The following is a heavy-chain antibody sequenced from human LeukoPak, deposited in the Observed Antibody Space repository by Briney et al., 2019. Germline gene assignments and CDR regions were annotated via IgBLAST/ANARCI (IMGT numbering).Heavy chain of an antibody. CDR1: GGSIRSYY. V-gene: IGHV4-59*01. Sequence: SETLSLTCTVSGGSIRSYYWSWIRQPPGKGLEWIGYIYYSGSTNYNPSLKSRVTISVDTSKSHFSLKLTSVTAADTAFYYCARVYYSSSYDYWYFDLWGRGTLVTVSS. J-gene: IGHJ2*01. D-gene: IGHD6-13*01. CDR3: ARVYYSSSYDYWYFDL. CDR2: IYYSGST.